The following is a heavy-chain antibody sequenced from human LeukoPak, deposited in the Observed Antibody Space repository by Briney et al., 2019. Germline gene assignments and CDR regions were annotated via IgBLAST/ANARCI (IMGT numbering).Heavy chain of an antibody. CDR2: IWYDGSNK. Sequence: GGSLRLSCAASGFTFSSYGMHWVRQAPGKELEWVAVIWYDGSNKYYADSVKGRFTISRDNSKNTLYLQMNSLRAEDTAVYYCARDLAAAVTNWFDPWGQGTLVTVSS. J-gene: IGHJ5*02. CDR1: GFTFSSYG. D-gene: IGHD6-13*01. V-gene: IGHV3-33*01. CDR3: ARDLAAAVTNWFDP.